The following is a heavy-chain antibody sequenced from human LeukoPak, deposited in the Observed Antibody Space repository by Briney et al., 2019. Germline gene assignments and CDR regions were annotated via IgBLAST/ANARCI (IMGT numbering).Heavy chain of an antibody. J-gene: IGHJ5*02. CDR2: MYSRGDT. CDR1: GFTVSDNY. CDR3: ARDAPQVPAAGVLAS. V-gene: IGHV3-53*01. Sequence: PGGSLRLSCAASGFTVSDNYMSWVRQAPGKGLEWVSVMYSRGDTYYANSVKGRFTFSRDISKNTLYLQMDGLRNEDTAMYYCARDAPQVPAAGVLASWGPETLVIVSS. D-gene: IGHD6-13*01.